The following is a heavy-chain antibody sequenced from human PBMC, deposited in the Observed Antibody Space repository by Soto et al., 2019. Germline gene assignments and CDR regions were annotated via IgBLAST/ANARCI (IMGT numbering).Heavy chain of an antibody. J-gene: IGHJ5*02. CDR1: GYSFTSYW. V-gene: IGHV5-51*01. Sequence: PGESLKISCKGSGYSFTSYWIGWVRQMPGKGLEWMGIIYPGDSDTRYSPSFQGQVTISADKSISTAYLQWSSLRASDTAMYYCARRHGYCSSTSCYDWFDPWGQGTPVTVSS. D-gene: IGHD2-2*03. CDR2: IYPGDSDT. CDR3: ARRHGYCSSTSCYDWFDP.